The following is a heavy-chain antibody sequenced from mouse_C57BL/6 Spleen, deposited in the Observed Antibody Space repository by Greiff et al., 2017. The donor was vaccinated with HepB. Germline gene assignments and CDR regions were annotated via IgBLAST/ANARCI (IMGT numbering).Heavy chain of an antibody. V-gene: IGHV5-16*01. J-gene: IGHJ3*01. CDR1: GFTFSDYY. CDR2: INYDGSST. Sequence: DVMLVESEGGLVQPGSSMKLSCTASGFTFSDYYMAWVRQVPEKGLEWVANINYDGSSTYYLDSLKSRFIISRDNAKNILYLQMSSLKSEDTATYYCAREGLTGFAYWGQGTLVTVSA. CDR3: AREGLTGFAY. D-gene: IGHD1-3*01.